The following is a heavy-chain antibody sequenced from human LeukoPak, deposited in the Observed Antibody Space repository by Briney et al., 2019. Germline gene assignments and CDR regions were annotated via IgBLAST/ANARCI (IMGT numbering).Heavy chain of an antibody. D-gene: IGHD2-21*02. CDR2: ISYDGSNK. J-gene: IGHJ4*02. Sequence: GRSVRLSCAASGFAFSSYAMHWVRQAPGKGLEWVAVISYDGSNKYYADSVKGRFTISRDNSKNTLYLQMNSLRAEDTAVYYCARDLGTATALDYWGQGTLVTVSS. V-gene: IGHV3-30-3*01. CDR1: GFAFSSYA. CDR3: ARDLGTATALDY.